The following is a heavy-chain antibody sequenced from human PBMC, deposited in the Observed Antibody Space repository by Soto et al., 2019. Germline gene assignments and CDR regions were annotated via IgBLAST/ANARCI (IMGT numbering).Heavy chain of an antibody. CDR1: GGSFSGYY. J-gene: IGHJ6*02. D-gene: IGHD2-2*01. CDR3: ARWWMRYCSSTSCYVYYYGMDV. CDR2: INHSGST. V-gene: IGHV4-34*01. Sequence: QVQLQQWGAGLLKPSETLSLTCAVYGGSFSGYYWSWIRQPPGKGLEWIGEINHSGSTNYNPSLKSRVTISVDTSKNQFSLKLSSVTDADTAVYYCARWWMRYCSSTSCYVYYYGMDVWGQGTTVTVSS.